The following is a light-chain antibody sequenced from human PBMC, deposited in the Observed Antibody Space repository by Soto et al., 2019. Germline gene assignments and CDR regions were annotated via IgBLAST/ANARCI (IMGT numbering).Light chain of an antibody. J-gene: IGLJ1*01. CDR2: AVN. CDR1: SSDVGGYKY. CDR3: SSYAGSNYYV. Sequence: QSALTQPPSASGSPGQSVTISCTGTSSDVGGYKYVSWYQQYPGKAPKLMIYAVNKRPSGVPDRFSGSKSGNTASLTVSGLQAEDEADYYCSSYAGSNYYVFGTGTKVTVL. V-gene: IGLV2-8*01.